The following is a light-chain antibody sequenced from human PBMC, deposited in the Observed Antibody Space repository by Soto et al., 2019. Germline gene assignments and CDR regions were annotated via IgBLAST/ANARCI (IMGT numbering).Light chain of an antibody. CDR2: GTS. V-gene: IGKV3-20*01. CDR1: QSVSNRY. CDR3: HCFAGSRWT. Sequence: EIVLTQSPGTLSLSPGERGTLSCRASQSVSNRYLAWYQQKPGQAPRLLMYGTSSRATSIPARFDGSGSGTDFPLTISSLEPDALAVDFCHCFAGSRWTFGQGTKVEFK. J-gene: IGKJ1*01.